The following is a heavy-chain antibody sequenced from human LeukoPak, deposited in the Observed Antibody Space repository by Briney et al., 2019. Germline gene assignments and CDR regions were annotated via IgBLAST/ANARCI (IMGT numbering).Heavy chain of an antibody. CDR1: GFTFSSYA. V-gene: IGHV3-23*01. J-gene: IGHJ1*01. D-gene: IGHD3-3*01. Sequence: GGSLRLTCAASGFTFSSYAMSWVRQAPGKGLEWVSAISGSGGSTYYADSVKGRFTISRDKSKNTLYLQMNSLRAEDTAVYYCANGRYYDFWSGYTEYFQHWGQGTLVTVSS. CDR2: ISGSGGST. CDR3: ANGRYYDFWSGYTEYFQH.